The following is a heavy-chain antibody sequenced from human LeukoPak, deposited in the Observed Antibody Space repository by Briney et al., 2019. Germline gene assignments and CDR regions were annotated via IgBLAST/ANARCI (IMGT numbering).Heavy chain of an antibody. J-gene: IGHJ2*01. D-gene: IGHD3-10*01. CDR2: IRSKAYGGTT. V-gene: IGHV3-49*04. Sequence: GGSLRLSCTASGFTFGDYAMSWVRQAPGKGLEWVGFIRSKAYGGTTEYAASVKGRSTISRDDSKSIAYLQMNSLKTEDTAVYYCTRELVRGVIPDWYFDLWGRGTLVTVSS. CDR3: TRELVRGVIPDWYFDL. CDR1: GFTFGDYA.